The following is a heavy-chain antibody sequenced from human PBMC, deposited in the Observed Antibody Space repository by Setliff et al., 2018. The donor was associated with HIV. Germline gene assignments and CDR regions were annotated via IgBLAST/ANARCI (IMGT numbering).Heavy chain of an antibody. Sequence: PGGSLRLSCAASGFTFSNAWMSWVRQAPGKGLEWVGRIKSKTDGGTTDYAAPVKGRFTISRDDSKNTLYLQMNSLKTEDTAAYYCTTGSAYCGGDCSVSYWGQGTLVTVSS. J-gene: IGHJ4*02. D-gene: IGHD2-21*02. V-gene: IGHV3-15*01. CDR2: IKSKTDGGTT. CDR3: TTGSAYCGGDCSVSY. CDR1: GFTFSNAW.